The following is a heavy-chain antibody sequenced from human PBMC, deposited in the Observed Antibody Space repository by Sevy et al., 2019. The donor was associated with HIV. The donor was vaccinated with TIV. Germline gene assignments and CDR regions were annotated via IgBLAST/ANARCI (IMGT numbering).Heavy chain of an antibody. CDR1: GGSINSTIYY. Sequence: SETLSLTCTVSGGSINSTIYYWGWIRQPPGKGLEWIGSIYYTGSTYYYNPSLKSRVSISVDTSKNQFSLKLNSVTAADTAVYYWGKGGGDYWGQGTLVTVSS. CDR2: IYYTGSTY. V-gene: IGHV4-39*01. J-gene: IGHJ4*02. D-gene: IGHD3-16*01. CDR3: GKGGGDY.